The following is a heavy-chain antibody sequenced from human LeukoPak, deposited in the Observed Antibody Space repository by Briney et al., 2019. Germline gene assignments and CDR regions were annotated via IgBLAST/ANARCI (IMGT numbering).Heavy chain of an antibody. CDR1: GFTFSSFS. D-gene: IGHD2-2*01. J-gene: IGHJ6*03. V-gene: IGHV3-21*01. CDR3: ARDQSCSSSSCYYYYYMDV. Sequence: GGSLRLSCAASGFTFSSFSMNWVRQAPGKGLEWVSSISSSSSYIYYADSVKGRFTISRDNAKNSLYLQINSLRAEDTAVYYCARDQSCSSSSCYYYYYMDVWGRGTTVTVSS. CDR2: ISSSSSYI.